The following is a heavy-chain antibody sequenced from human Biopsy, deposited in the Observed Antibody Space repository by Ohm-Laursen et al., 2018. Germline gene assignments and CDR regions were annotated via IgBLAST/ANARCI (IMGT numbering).Heavy chain of an antibody. CDR3: ARTGTYYHDSSLYYFYGLDL. V-gene: IGHV1-69*13. CDR2: IIAPAGTT. CDR1: GGTLSKYA. Sequence: GASVKVSCKTFGGTLSKYAMSWVRQAPGQGLEWLGVIIAPAGTTNNAQRFQGRLSITADESATSVYMGLSSLTSEDTAVYYCARTGTYYHDSSLYYFYGLDLWGQGSTVTVFS. D-gene: IGHD3-22*01. J-gene: IGHJ6*02.